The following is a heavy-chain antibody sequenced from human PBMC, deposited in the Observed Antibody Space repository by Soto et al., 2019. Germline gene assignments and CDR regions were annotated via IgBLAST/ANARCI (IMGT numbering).Heavy chain of an antibody. D-gene: IGHD3-16*01. J-gene: IGHJ5*02. CDR1: GCSVSSGSYY. Sequence: SETLSLTCPVSGCSVSSGSYYWSWIRQPPGKGLEWIGYIYYSGSTNYNPSLKSRVTISVDTSKNQFSLKLSSVTAADTAVYYCAREALGSHRFDPWGQGTMVTVSS. CDR2: IYYSGST. CDR3: AREALGSHRFDP. V-gene: IGHV4-61*01.